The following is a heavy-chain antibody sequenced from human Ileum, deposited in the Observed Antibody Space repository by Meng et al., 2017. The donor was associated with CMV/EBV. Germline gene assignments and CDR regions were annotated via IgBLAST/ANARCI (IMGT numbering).Heavy chain of an antibody. Sequence: QAPLPESGPGLVKPSPTLPLTCTGSGGPISLYSWCWIRQPAGKGPEWIGRIYTSGTTIYNPSLKSRVTMSVDTSKNQFSLKLSSVTVADTAVYYCARVGAVAGVEGNWFDHWGQGTLVTVSS. CDR1: GGPISLYS. J-gene: IGHJ5*02. CDR2: IYTSGTT. V-gene: IGHV4-4*07. D-gene: IGHD6-19*01. CDR3: ARVGAVAGVEGNWFDH.